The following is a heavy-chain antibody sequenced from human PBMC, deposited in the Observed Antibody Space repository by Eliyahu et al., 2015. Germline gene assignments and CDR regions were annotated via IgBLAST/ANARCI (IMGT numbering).Heavy chain of an antibody. Sequence: QVQLVESGGGVVQPGRSLXLSCAASGFXFSXXAMPWVRQAPGKGLEWVAVISYDGSNKYYADSVKGRFTISRDNSKNTLYLQMNSLRAEDTAVYYCARGRRHDLVGEHDAFDIWGQGTMVTVSS. V-gene: IGHV3-30-3*01. CDR2: ISYDGSNK. J-gene: IGHJ3*02. CDR3: ARGRRHDLVGEHDAFDI. CDR1: GFXFSXXA. D-gene: IGHD3-3*01.